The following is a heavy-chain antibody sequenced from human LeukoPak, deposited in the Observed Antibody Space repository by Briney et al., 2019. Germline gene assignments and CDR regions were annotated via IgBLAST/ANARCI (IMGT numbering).Heavy chain of an antibody. V-gene: IGHV1-8*01. J-gene: IGHJ5*02. CDR2: MNPNSGNT. CDR3: ARGKRLRQQLYWFDP. D-gene: IGHD6-13*01. CDR1: GYTFTSYD. Sequence: GASVKVPCKASGYTFTSYDINWVRQATGQGLEWMGWMNPNSGNTGYAQKFQGRVTMTRNTSISTAYMELSSLRSEDTAVYYCARGKRLRQQLYWFDPWGQGTLVTVSS.